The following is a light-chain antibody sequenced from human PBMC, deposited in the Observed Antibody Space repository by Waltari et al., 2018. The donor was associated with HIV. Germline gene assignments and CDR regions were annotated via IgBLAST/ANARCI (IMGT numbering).Light chain of an antibody. V-gene: IGLV2-8*01. J-gene: IGLJ2*01. CDR2: DVN. Sequence: QSALTQPPSASGSLGQSVTISCTGTSSDVGGYNYVSWYQQYPGEAPKLIIYDVNKPPSGVPDRFSGSKSGNTASLTVSGLQGEDEAQYYCSAYAGSNNLVLFGGGTKLTVL. CDR1: SSDVGGYNY. CDR3: SAYAGSNNLVL.